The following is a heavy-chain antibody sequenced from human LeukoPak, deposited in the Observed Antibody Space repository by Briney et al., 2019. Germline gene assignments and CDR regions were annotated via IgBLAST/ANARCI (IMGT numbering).Heavy chain of an antibody. J-gene: IGHJ4*02. D-gene: IGHD3-9*01. CDR1: GYTFTSYY. CDR3: ARDDILTGGFDY. CDR2: INPSGGST. V-gene: IGHV1-46*01. Sequence: GASVKVSCKASGYTFTSYYMHWVRQAPGQGLEWMGIINPSGGSTSYAQKFQGRVTMTRDTSTGTVYMELSSLRSEDTAVYYCARDDILTGGFDYWGQGTLVTVSS.